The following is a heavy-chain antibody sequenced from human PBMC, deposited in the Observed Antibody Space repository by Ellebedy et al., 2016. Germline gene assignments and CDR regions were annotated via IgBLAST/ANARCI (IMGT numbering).Heavy chain of an antibody. Sequence: SETLSLXCTVSGGSISSSSYYWGWIRQPPGKGLEWIGSIYHSGSTYYNPSLKSRVTISVDTSKNQFSLKLSSVTAADTAVYYCARLVWGTWFDPWGQGTLVTVSS. J-gene: IGHJ5*02. D-gene: IGHD5/OR15-5a*01. CDR2: IYHSGST. V-gene: IGHV4-39*07. CDR3: ARLVWGTWFDP. CDR1: GGSISSSSYY.